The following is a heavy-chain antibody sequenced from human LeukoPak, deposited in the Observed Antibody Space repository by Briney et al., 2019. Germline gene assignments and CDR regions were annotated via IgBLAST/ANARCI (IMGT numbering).Heavy chain of an antibody. J-gene: IGHJ4*02. Sequence: ASVKVSCKASGYTFTNFEVNWVRQAAVQGLEWMGWMNPNSGNSGFAQKFQGRVTITSDNSISTAYMEVSGLTPDDTAVYFCARVAPQWLAPIDYWGQGTLVIVSS. V-gene: IGHV1-8*03. CDR2: MNPNSGNS. CDR1: GYTFTNFE. CDR3: ARVAPQWLAPIDY. D-gene: IGHD6-19*01.